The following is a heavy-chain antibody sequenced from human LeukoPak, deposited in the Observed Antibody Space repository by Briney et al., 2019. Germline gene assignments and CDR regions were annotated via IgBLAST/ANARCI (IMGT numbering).Heavy chain of an antibody. J-gene: IGHJ4*02. V-gene: IGHV3-7*03. CDR2: IKQDGSEK. Sequence: GGSLRLSCAASGFTFSSYWMSWVRQAPGKGLEWVANIKQDGSEKYYVDSVKGRFTISRDNAKNSLYLQMNSLRAEDTAVYYCARGYCSGGSCLYDYWGQGTLVTVSS. D-gene: IGHD2-15*01. CDR1: GFTFSSYW. CDR3: ARGYCSGGSCLYDY.